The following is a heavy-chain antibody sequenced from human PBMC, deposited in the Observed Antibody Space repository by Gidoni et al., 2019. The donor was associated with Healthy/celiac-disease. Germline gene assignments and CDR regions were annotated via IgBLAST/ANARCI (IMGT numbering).Heavy chain of an antibody. D-gene: IGHD1-1*01. CDR2: IYYSGST. Sequence: QVQLQESGPGLVKPSETLSLTCTVSGGSISSYYWSWIRQPPGKGLEWIGYIYYSGSTNYNPSLKSRVTISVDTSKNQFSLKLSPVTAADTAVYYCARGGASWNPLNLDYWGQGTLVTVSS. CDR3: ARGGASWNPLNLDY. V-gene: IGHV4-59*01. CDR1: GGSISSYY. J-gene: IGHJ4*02.